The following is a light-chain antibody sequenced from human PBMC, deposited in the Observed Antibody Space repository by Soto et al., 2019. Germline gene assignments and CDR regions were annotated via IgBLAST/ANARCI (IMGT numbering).Light chain of an antibody. J-gene: IGLJ2*01. CDR1: SSDVRTYNL. CDR2: EGS. Sequence: QSALTQPASVSGSPGQSITISCTGTSSDVRTYNLVSWYQQHPGKAPKLMIYEGSKRPSGVSNRLSGSKSGNTASLTISGLQAEDEADYYCCSYAGSRTLVFGGGTKLTVL. V-gene: IGLV2-23*01. CDR3: CSYAGSRTLV.